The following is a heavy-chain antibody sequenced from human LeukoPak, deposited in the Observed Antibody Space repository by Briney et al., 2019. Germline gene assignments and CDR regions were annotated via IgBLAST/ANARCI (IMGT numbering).Heavy chain of an antibody. Sequence: SETLSLTCTVSGGSINGYYWSWIRQPAGKGLEWIGRVYDSESINYNPSLKSRVTMSIDTSKNQFYLKLNSVTAADTAVYYCARDRSSSYTRDWFDPWGQGALATVSS. CDR2: VYDSESI. CDR1: GGSINGYY. J-gene: IGHJ5*02. CDR3: ARDRSSSYTRDWFDP. V-gene: IGHV4-4*07. D-gene: IGHD2-2*01.